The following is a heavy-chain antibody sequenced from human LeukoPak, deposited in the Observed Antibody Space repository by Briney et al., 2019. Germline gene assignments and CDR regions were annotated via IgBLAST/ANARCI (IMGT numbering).Heavy chain of an antibody. D-gene: IGHD2-15*01. CDR3: ARAPVTSCRGAFCYPFDY. CDR2: ISVSGNT. Sequence: GGSLRLSCAASGFTLSSYAMSWVRQAPGKGLEWVSAISVSGNTYHADSVEGRFTISRDSSKNTLYLQMNRLRAEDAAVYYCARAPVTSCRGAFCYPFDYWGQGTLVTVSS. CDR1: GFTLSSYA. V-gene: IGHV3-23*01. J-gene: IGHJ4*02.